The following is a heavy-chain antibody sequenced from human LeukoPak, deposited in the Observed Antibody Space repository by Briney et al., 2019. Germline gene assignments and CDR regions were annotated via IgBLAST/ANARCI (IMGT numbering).Heavy chain of an antibody. V-gene: IGHV1-69*04. Sequence: SVKVSCKASGGTFSSYTISWVRQAPGQGLEWMGRIIPILGIANYAQKFQGRVTITADKSTSTAYMELSSLRSEDTAVYYCARDGGRKAVAGTRSPYHWGQGTLVTVSS. CDR1: GGTFSSYT. D-gene: IGHD6-19*01. CDR3: ARDGGRKAVAGTRSPYH. CDR2: IIPILGIA. J-gene: IGHJ4*02.